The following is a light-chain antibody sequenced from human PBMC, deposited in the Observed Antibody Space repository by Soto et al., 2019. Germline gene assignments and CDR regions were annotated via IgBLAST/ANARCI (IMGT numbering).Light chain of an antibody. V-gene: IGKV1-39*01. CDR2: NTF. CDR1: QRISDL. Sequence: DIQMTQSPSSLSASVVYRVTITCRASQRISDLLNWYQHKPGKAPKLLIFNTFNLQSGVPSRFSGSGSGTDFTLTISSLQPEDFATYYCQQSYSTPGFGQGTKVDIK. J-gene: IGKJ1*01. CDR3: QQSYSTPG.